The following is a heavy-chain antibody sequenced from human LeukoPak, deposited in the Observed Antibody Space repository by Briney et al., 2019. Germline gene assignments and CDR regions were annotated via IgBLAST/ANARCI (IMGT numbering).Heavy chain of an antibody. J-gene: IGHJ4*02. CDR3: ARSVALYYFDY. V-gene: IGHV3-23*01. Sequence: PGWSLRLSRAASGFTFSSYAMSWVRQAPGKGLEWVSAISGSGGSTYYADSVKGRFTISRDNSKNTLYLQMNSLRAEDTAVYYCARSVALYYFDYWGQGTLVTVSS. CDR1: GFTFSSYA. CDR2: ISGSGGST.